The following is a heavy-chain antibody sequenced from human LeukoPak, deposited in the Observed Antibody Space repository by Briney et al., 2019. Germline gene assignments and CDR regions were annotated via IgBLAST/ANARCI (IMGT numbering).Heavy chain of an antibody. D-gene: IGHD5-12*01. CDR3: TRSDSGYYYYYGMDV. CDR1: GFTFSDSA. Sequence: GGSLKLSCAASGFTFSDSAMHWVRQASGKGLERVGRIRSKANSYATAYAASVKGRFTISRDDSKNTAYLQMNSLKTEDTAVYYCTRSDSGYYYYYGMDVWGKGTTVTVSS. CDR2: IRSKANSYAT. V-gene: IGHV3-73*01. J-gene: IGHJ6*04.